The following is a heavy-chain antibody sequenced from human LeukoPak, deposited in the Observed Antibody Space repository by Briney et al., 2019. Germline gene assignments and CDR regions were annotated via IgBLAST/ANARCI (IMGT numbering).Heavy chain of an antibody. CDR1: GFTVSDNY. Sequence: GGSLRLSCAASGFTVSDNYMTWVRQAPGKGLEWVSLISSGGTTYSADSVKGRFTISRDNSKNTLYLQMNSLRGEDTVVYYCARVRSDNNGWYNIDYWGQGALITVSS. CDR2: ISSGGTT. D-gene: IGHD6-19*01. V-gene: IGHV3-53*01. CDR3: ARVRSDNNGWYNIDY. J-gene: IGHJ4*02.